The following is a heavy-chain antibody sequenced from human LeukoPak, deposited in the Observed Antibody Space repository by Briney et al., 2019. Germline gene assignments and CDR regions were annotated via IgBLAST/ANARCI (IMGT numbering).Heavy chain of an antibody. CDR2: MNPNSGNT. CDR1: GYTFTSYD. D-gene: IGHD3-3*01. V-gene: IGHV1-8*03. CDR3: ARGPRVFGVVTTYYFDY. Sequence: GASVKVSCKASGYTFTSYDINWVRQATGQGLEWMGWMNPNSGNTGYAQKFQGRVTITADKSTSTAYMELSSLRSEDTAVYYCARGPRVFGVVTTYYFDYWGQGTLVTVSS. J-gene: IGHJ4*02.